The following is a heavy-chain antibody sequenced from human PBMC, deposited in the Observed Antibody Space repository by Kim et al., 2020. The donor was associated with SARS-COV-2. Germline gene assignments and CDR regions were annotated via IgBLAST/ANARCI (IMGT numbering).Heavy chain of an antibody. Sequence: GGSLRLSCAASGFTFSSYAMHWVRQAPGKGLEWVAVIWYDGSNKYYADSVKGRFTISRDNSKNTLYLQMNSLRAEDTAVYYCAKDSIAVAGTVLDYWGQGTLVTVSS. CDR2: IWYDGSNK. J-gene: IGHJ4*02. CDR1: GFTFSSYA. CDR3: AKDSIAVAGTVLDY. D-gene: IGHD6-19*01. V-gene: IGHV3-33*06.